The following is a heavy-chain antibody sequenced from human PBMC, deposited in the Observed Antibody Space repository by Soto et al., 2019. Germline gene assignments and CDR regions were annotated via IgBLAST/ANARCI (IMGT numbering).Heavy chain of an antibody. J-gene: IGHJ6*03. V-gene: IGHV3-13*01. Sequence: EVQLVESGGGLVQPGGSLRLSCAASGFTFSSYDMHWVRQATGKGLEWVSAIGTAGDTYYPGSVKGRFTISRENAKNSLYLQMNSLRAGDTAVYYCARASSSGRPLNYYMDVWGKGTTVTVSS. CDR1: GFTFSSYD. CDR2: IGTAGDT. D-gene: IGHD3-10*01. CDR3: ARASSSGRPLNYYMDV.